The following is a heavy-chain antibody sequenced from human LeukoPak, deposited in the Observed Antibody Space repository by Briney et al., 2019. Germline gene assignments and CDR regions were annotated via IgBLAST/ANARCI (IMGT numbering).Heavy chain of an antibody. Sequence: SETLSLTCTVSGGSISSGCYYWSWIRQPAGKGLEWIGRIYTSGSTNYNPSLKSRVTISVDTSKNQFSLKLSSVTAADTAVYYCASLSYDSSGYYLDYWGQGTLVTVSS. J-gene: IGHJ4*02. V-gene: IGHV4-61*02. D-gene: IGHD3-22*01. CDR2: IYTSGST. CDR1: GGSISSGCYY. CDR3: ASLSYDSSGYYLDY.